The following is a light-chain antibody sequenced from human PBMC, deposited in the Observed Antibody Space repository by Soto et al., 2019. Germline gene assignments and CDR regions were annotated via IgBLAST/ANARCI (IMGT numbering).Light chain of an antibody. Sequence: DIQMTQSPSSLSASVGDRVTITCRASQSISSYLNWYQQKPGKAPKLLIYAASSLQSGVPSRFSGSGSGTDFTLTISSLQPEDFAVYYCQQYGSSPLQLTFGGGTKVEIK. CDR2: AAS. CDR3: QQYGSSPLQLT. V-gene: IGKV1-39*01. J-gene: IGKJ4*01. CDR1: QSISSY.